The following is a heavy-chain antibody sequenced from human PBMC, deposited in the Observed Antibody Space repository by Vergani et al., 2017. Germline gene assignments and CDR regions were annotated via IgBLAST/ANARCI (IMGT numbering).Heavy chain of an antibody. D-gene: IGHD3-22*01. CDR1: GGSISSSSYY. CDR3: AGDRGEYYDGSSSYYDYYYGMDV. CDR2: IYYSGST. V-gene: IGHV4-39*07. Sequence: QLQLQESGPGLVKPSETLSLTCTVSGGSISSSSYYWGWIRQPPGKGLEWIGSIYYSGSTYYNPSLKSRVTISVDTSKNQFSLKLSSVTAAVTAVYYCAGDRGEYYDGSSSYYDYYYGMDVWGQGTTVTVSS. J-gene: IGHJ6*02.